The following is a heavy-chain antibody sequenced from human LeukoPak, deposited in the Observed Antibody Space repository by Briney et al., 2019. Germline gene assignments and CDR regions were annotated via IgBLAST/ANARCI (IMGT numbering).Heavy chain of an antibody. Sequence: PGGSLRLSCAASGLTFDDYAMHWVRQARGKGLEWVSGISWNSGSIGYADSVKGRFTISRDNAKNSLYLQMNSLRAEDTALYYCAQDIIVAAATAGSASFDYWGGGTLVRFSS. V-gene: IGHV3-9*01. J-gene: IGHJ4*02. CDR1: GLTFDDYA. CDR2: ISWNSGSI. D-gene: IGHD6-25*01. CDR3: AQDIIVAAATAGSASFDY.